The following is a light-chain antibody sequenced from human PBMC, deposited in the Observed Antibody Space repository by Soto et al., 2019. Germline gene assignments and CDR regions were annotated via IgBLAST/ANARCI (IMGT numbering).Light chain of an antibody. V-gene: IGLV2-8*01. J-gene: IGLJ3*02. CDR2: DVT. CDR1: SSDVGAYQY. Sequence: QSALTQPPSASGSPGQSVTLSCTGTSSDVGAYQYVSWYQQYPGKAPKLMIYDVTKRPSGVPDRFSGSMSGNTASLTVSGLQAEDEADYYCTSYVGNDIWVFGGGTKVTVL. CDR3: TSYVGNDIWV.